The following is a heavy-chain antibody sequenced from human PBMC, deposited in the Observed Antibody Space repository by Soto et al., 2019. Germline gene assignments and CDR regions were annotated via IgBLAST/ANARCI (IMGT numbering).Heavy chain of an antibody. CDR1: GDTFAFYS. J-gene: IGHJ4*02. D-gene: IGHD3-10*01. CDR3: STSYGSGYRDFDY. Sequence: QVQLVQSGAEVKRPGSSVKVSCKASGDTFAFYSINWVRQAPGLGLEWMGRINPILSMSNYAQRFQGRVTTTAEKSTGRAYMVLNSLRSEDTAIYYCSTSYGSGYRDFDYWGQGALVTVSS. V-gene: IGHV1-69*02. CDR2: INPILSMS.